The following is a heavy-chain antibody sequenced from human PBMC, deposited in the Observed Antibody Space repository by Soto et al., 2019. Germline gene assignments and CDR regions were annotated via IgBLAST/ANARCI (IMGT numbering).Heavy chain of an antibody. D-gene: IGHD3-16*02. CDR3: ARGLASFHFDN. J-gene: IGHJ4*02. CDR1: GYTFTNYV. V-gene: IGHV1-3*01. Sequence: QVQLVQSGAEVKKPGASVKVSCKASGYTFTNYVMYWVRQAPGQSLEWVGWINAASGNTKYSQQFQVRVTLTRDTSATTVFKEMSSLGLEDTAVYFFARGLASFHFDNWGQGTPVTVSS. CDR2: INAASGNT.